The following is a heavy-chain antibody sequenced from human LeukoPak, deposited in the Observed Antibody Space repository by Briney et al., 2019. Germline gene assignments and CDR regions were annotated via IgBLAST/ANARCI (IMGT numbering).Heavy chain of an antibody. CDR3: ARRGDTAMVLRYFDY. Sequence: SETLSLTCTVSGGSISSSSYYWGWIRQPPGKGLEWIVSIYYSGSTYYNPSLKSRVTISVDTSKNQFSLKLSSVTAADTAVYYCARRGDTAMVLRYFDYWGQGTLVTVSS. CDR2: IYYSGST. J-gene: IGHJ4*02. D-gene: IGHD5-18*01. CDR1: GGSISSSSYY. V-gene: IGHV4-39*01.